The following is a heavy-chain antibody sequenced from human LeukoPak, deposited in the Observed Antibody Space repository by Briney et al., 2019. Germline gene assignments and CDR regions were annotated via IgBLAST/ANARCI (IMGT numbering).Heavy chain of an antibody. J-gene: IGHJ3*02. CDR1: GXTFSSYS. CDR2: ISSSSSTI. CDR3: ARKVAYCGGDCYHDAFDI. V-gene: IGHV3-48*02. D-gene: IGHD2-21*02. Sequence: GGSLRLSCAASGXTFSSYSMNWVRQAPGKGLEWVSYISSSSSTIYYADSVKGRFTISRDNAKNSLYLQMNSLRDEDAAVYYCARKVAYCGGDCYHDAFDIWGQGTMVTVSS.